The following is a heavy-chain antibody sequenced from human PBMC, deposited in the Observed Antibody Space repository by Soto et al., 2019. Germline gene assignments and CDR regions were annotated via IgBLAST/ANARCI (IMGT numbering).Heavy chain of an antibody. V-gene: IGHV4-34*01. CDR1: GGSFSGYY. J-gene: IGHJ6*02. CDR3: ARVTRGDYLLTFSLRGMDV. CDR2: INDSGIT. D-gene: IGHD4-17*01. Sequence: SETLSLTCSVYGGSFSGYYWSWIRQPPGKGLEWIGEINDSGITNYNPSLKSRVTMSVDASKNQLSLKLNSVTAADTAVYYCARVTRGDYLLTFSLRGMDVWGQGTTVTVSS.